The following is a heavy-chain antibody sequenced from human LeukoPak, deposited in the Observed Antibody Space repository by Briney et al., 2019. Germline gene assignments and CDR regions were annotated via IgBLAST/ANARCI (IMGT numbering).Heavy chain of an antibody. CDR3: TSLFSGSYYEDY. CDR2: IRSKANSYAT. V-gene: IGHV3-73*01. D-gene: IGHD1-26*01. Sequence: GGSLRLSCAASGFTFSGSAMHWVRRASGKGLEWVGRIRSKANSYATAYAASVKGRFTISRDDPKNTAYLQMNSLKTEDTAVYYCTSLFSGSYYEDYWGQGTLVTVSS. CDR1: GFTFSGSA. J-gene: IGHJ4*02.